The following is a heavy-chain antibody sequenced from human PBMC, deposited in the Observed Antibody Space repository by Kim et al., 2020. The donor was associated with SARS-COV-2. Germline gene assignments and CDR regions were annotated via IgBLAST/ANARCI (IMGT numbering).Heavy chain of an antibody. J-gene: IGHJ4*02. V-gene: IGHV3-23*01. Sequence: VTGRFTITRDNSKNTLYLQMNSLRAEDTAVYYCAKEGDSGYDEGGYYFDYWGQGTLVTVSS. CDR3: AKEGDSGYDEGGYYFDY. D-gene: IGHD5-12*01.